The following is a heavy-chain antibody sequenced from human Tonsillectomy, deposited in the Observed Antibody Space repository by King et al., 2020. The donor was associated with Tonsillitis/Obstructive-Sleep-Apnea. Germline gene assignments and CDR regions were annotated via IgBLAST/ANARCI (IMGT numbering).Heavy chain of an antibody. V-gene: IGHV3-7*04. D-gene: IGHD2-15*01. CDR2: IKQDGSEK. J-gene: IGHJ3*02. CDR3: AAEKDIVGAFDI. CDR1: GFTFSSYW. Sequence: VQLVESGGGLVQPGGSLRLSCAVSGFTFSSYWMTWVRQAPGKGLEWVANIKQDGSEKYYVDSVKGRFTISRDNAKNSLYLQMNSLRAEDTAVYHCAAEKDIVGAFDIWGQGTMVTVSS.